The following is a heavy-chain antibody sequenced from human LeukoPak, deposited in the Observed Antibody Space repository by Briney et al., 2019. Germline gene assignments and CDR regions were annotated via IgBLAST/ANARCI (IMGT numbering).Heavy chain of an antibody. J-gene: IGHJ3*02. Sequence: RXSETLSLTCTVSGGSISSYYWSWIRQPPGKGLEWIGYIYYSGSTNYNPSLKSRVTISVDTSKNQFSLKLSSVTAADTAVYYCARHCSSTSCYSAFDIWGQGTMVTVSS. D-gene: IGHD2-2*01. CDR3: ARHCSSTSCYSAFDI. CDR2: IYYSGST. CDR1: GGSISSYY. V-gene: IGHV4-59*08.